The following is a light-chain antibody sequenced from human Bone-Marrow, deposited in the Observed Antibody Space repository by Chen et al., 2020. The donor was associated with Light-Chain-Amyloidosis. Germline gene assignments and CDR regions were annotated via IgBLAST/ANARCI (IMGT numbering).Light chain of an antibody. CDR2: DTS. CDR1: QDIRSS. CDR3: QQCDNIPYT. V-gene: IGKV1-33*01. Sequence: DIQMTQSPSSLSASVGDRVTLTCQASQDIRSSLNWYQQKQGEAPKLLIYDTSILETGVPSRFRGSGSGTHFTFTISSLQSEDFATYYCQQCDNIPYTFGQGTKLEIK. J-gene: IGKJ2*01.